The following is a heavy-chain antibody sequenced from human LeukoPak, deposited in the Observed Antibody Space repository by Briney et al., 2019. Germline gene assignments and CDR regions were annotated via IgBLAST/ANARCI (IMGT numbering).Heavy chain of an antibody. CDR2: FYSGGGT. V-gene: IGHV3-66*01. CDR3: ARSTYHILTGYQGAFDI. J-gene: IGHJ3*02. CDR1: GFTVSNNY. D-gene: IGHD3-9*01. Sequence: GGSLRLSCAVSGFTVSNNYMNWVRQAPGKGLEWVSVFYSGGGTYYADSVKGRFTISRDNSKNTLFLQMNSLRAEDTAVYYCARSTYHILTGYQGAFDIWGQGTMVTVSS.